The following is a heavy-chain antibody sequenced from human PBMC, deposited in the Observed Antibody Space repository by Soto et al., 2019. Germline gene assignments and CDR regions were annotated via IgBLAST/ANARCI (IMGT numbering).Heavy chain of an antibody. CDR2: ISSYGGNI. CDR3: ARDVGSGNYYKGVYYYYYMVV. D-gene: IGHD3-10*01. Sequence: EVQVVESGGGLVQPGVSVRLSCAAFGFTIGAYGFHWVRQAPGKALEYVTAISSYGGNIYNENSVKGRFTNSRDNSKNTLYLQMGSLRAEDMGVYYRARDVGSGNYYKGVYYYYYMVVWGQRTTVTVTS. V-gene: IGHV3-64*01. J-gene: IGHJ6*03. CDR1: GFTIGAYG.